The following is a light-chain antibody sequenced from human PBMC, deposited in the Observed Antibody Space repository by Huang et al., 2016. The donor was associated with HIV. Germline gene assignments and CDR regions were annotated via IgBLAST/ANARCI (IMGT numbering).Light chain of an antibody. CDR2: GAS. V-gene: IGKV3-15*01. CDR3: QQYDTWPPLT. Sequence: ILLTQFPATLSVSPGQRVTLSCRASQSVGGKLAWYQQRPGQAPRLLIYGASTRVPTITDRCSGSGSGTEFTLTISSLQSEDFAVYYCQQYDTWPPLTFGGGTKV. J-gene: IGKJ4*01. CDR1: QSVGGK.